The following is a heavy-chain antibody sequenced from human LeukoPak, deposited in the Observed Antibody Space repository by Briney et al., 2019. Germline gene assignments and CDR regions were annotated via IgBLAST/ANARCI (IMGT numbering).Heavy chain of an antibody. D-gene: IGHD6-19*01. CDR2: IWYDGSNK. J-gene: IGHJ4*02. CDR3: AKGYSSGWYYFDY. Sequence: PGGSLRLSCAGSRFTFSDNGRHWVRQAPGKELEGVAVIWYDGSNKYYADSVKGRFTISRDNSKNTLYLQMNSLRAEDTAVYYCAKGYSSGWYYFDYWGQGTLVTVSS. V-gene: IGHV3-33*06. CDR1: RFTFSDNG.